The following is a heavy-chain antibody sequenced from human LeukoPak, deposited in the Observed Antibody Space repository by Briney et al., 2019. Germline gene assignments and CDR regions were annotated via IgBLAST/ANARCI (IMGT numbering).Heavy chain of an antibody. D-gene: IGHD3-3*01. V-gene: IGHV1-69*04. CDR3: AGAGSGSGYPLDY. CDR1: GGTFSSYA. Sequence: GVSVKVSCKASGGTFSSYAISWVRQAPGQGLEWMGRIIPIFGIANYAQKFQGRVTITADKSTSTAYMELSSLRSEDTAVYYCAGAGSGSGYPLDYWGQGTLVTVSS. CDR2: IIPIFGIA. J-gene: IGHJ4*02.